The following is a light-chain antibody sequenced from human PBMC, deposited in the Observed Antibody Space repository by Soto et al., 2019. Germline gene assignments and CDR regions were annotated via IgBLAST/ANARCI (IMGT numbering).Light chain of an antibody. CDR2: GAS. Sequence: DIVMTQSQDTLSVAPGERVTFSCRASQGVSRKLAWYQHKPGQAPRLLISGASTGATGIPARFSGSGSGTDFTLTISSLEPEDFAVYYCQQRSNWLITFGQGTRLEIK. CDR3: QQRSNWLIT. J-gene: IGKJ5*01. CDR1: QGVSRK. V-gene: IGKV3-11*01.